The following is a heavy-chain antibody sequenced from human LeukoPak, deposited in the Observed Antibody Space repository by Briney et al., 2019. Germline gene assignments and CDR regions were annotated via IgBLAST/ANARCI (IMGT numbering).Heavy chain of an antibody. Sequence: GGSLRLSCAASGFTVSSNYMSWVRQAPGKGLEWVSVIYSGGSTYYADSVKGGLTISRDNSKNTQYLQRNSLRAEDTAGYYCAKHYYTMGYYGALDICGQGTTVTASA. J-gene: IGHJ3*02. CDR2: IYSGGST. CDR3: AKHYYTMGYYGALDI. D-gene: IGHD3-22*01. CDR1: GFTVSSNY. V-gene: IGHV3-66*01.